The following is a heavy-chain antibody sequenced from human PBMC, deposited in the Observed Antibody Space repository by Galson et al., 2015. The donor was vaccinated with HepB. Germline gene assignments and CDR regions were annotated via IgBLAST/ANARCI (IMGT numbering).Heavy chain of an antibody. Sequence: SLRLSCAASGFTFSSYAMSWVRQAPGKGLEWVSAISGSGGSTYYADSVKGRFTISRDNSKNTPYLQMNSLRAEDTAVYYCAKDIRKGNGDWYFELWGRGTLVTVSS. CDR3: AKDIRKGNGDWYFEL. CDR1: GFTFSSYA. V-gene: IGHV3-23*01. CDR2: ISGSGGST. J-gene: IGHJ2*01. D-gene: IGHD1-1*01.